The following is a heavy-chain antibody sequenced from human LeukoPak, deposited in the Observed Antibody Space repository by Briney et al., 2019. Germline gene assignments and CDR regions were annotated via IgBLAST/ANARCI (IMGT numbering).Heavy chain of an antibody. J-gene: IGHJ4*02. Sequence: ASVKVSCKASGYTFTGYYMHWVRQAPGQGLEWMGWINPNSGGTNYAQKFQGRVTMTRDTSISTAYMELSRLRSDGTAVYYCARDRSRGIAAAGTIYYWGQGTLVTVSS. V-gene: IGHV1-2*02. CDR1: GYTFTGYY. D-gene: IGHD6-13*01. CDR2: INPNSGGT. CDR3: ARDRSRGIAAAGTIYY.